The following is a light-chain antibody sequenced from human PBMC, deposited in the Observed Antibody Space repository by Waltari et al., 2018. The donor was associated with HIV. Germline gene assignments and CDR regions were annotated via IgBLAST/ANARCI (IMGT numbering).Light chain of an antibody. J-gene: IGLJ1*01. V-gene: IGLV3-25*03. CDR1: ALPKQT. CDR2: KDS. CDR3: QSADSSGTYV. Sequence: SYELTQPPSVSVSPGQTARITCSGDALPKQTAYWYQQKPGQAPVLVIYKDSERTSGSPERCSGSSSGKTVTLTISGVQAEDEADYYCQSADSSGTYVFGTGTKVTVL.